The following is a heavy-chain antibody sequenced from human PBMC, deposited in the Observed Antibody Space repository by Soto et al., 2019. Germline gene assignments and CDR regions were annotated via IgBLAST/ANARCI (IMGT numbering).Heavy chain of an antibody. CDR3: ARRPKGGAVAGNVFYF. CDR2: VYYSGTT. J-gene: IGHJ3*01. CDR1: GGSLSSSSYY. V-gene: IGHV4-39*01. Sequence: SKTLSLTCSVSGGSLSSSSYYWNWIRQSPGKGLEWIGSVYYSGTTYYNPSLKRRVTISVDTYNQFSLKLSSVTAADTAYYFCARRPKGGAVAGNVFYFCGQGTRVTGS. D-gene: IGHD6-19*01.